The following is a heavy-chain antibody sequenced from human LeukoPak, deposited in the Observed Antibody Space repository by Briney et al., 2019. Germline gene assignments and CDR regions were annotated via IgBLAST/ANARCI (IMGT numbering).Heavy chain of an antibody. CDR3: ARGLEGSGSYYNGYFDY. D-gene: IGHD3-10*01. CDR1: GFTFDDYG. CDR2: INWNGGST. J-gene: IGHJ4*02. Sequence: GGSLRLSCAASGFTFDDYGMSWVRQVPGKGLEWVSGINWNGGSTGYADSVKGRFTISRDNAKNSLYLQMNSLRAEDTALYYCARGLEGSGSYYNGYFDYWGQGTLATVSS. V-gene: IGHV3-20*04.